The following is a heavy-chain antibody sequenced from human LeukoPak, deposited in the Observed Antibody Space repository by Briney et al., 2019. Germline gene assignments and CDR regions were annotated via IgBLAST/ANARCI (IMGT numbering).Heavy chain of an antibody. J-gene: IGHJ6*02. CDR3: ARAEEWAPLSYYYYGMDV. D-gene: IGHD1-14*01. V-gene: IGHV3-30*04. CDR1: GFTFSSYA. CDR2: ISYDGSNK. Sequence: GGSLRLSCAASGFTFSSYAMHWVRQAPGKGLEWVAVISYDGSNKYYADSVKGRFTISRDNSKNTLYLQMNNLRAEDTAVYYCARAEEWAPLSYYYYGMDVWGQGTTVTVSS.